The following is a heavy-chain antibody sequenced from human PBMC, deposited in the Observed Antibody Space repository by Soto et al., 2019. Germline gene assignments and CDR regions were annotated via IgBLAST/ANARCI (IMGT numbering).Heavy chain of an antibody. J-gene: IGHJ4*02. CDR2: IGSSRYST. CDR3: AKLRDNYGSDC. V-gene: IGHV3-23*01. Sequence: EMQVLESGGGLVQPGESLRLPCAASGFTFSSYGMSWVRQAPGKGLEWVSSIGSSRYSTDYADSVKGRFTISRDNSKTTLYLQMNSLRAEDTAVYYCAKLRDNYGSDCWGRGTLVTVSS. CDR1: GFTFSSYG. D-gene: IGHD3-10*01.